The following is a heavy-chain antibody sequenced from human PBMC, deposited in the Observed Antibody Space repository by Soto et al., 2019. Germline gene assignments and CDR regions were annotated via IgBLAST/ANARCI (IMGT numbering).Heavy chain of an antibody. V-gene: IGHV4-4*07. CDR2: IYTSGST. CDR3: ARDKALGYSSSWYLDYYYYYGMDV. D-gene: IGHD6-13*01. Sequence: SETLSLTCTVPGGSISSYYWSWIRQPAGKGLEWIGRIYTSGSTNYNPSLKSRVTIAVDTSKNQFSLKLSSVTAADTAVYYCARDKALGYSSSWYLDYYYYYGMDVWGQGNTVT. J-gene: IGHJ6*02. CDR1: GGSISSYY.